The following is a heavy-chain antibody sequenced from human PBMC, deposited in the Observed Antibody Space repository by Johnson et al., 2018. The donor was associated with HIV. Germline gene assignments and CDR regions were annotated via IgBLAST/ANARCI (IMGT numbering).Heavy chain of an antibody. CDR1: GFTFSSYG. D-gene: IGHD6-19*01. Sequence: QVQLVESGGGVVQPGGSLRLSCAASGFTFSSYGMHWVRQAPGKGLEWVAFIRYDGSNKYYADSVKGRFTISRDNSKNTLYLQMNSRRAEDTAVYYCAKSSPPGLAPLGGWGQGTMVTVSS. CDR3: AKSSPPGLAPLGG. CDR2: IRYDGSNK. J-gene: IGHJ3*01. V-gene: IGHV3-30*02.